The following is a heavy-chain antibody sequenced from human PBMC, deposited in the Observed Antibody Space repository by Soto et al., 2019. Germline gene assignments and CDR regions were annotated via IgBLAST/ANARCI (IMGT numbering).Heavy chain of an antibody. Sequence: SETLSLTCTVSGGSISSGDYYWSWIHQPPGKGLEWIGYIYYSGSTYYNPSLKSRVTISVDTSKNQFSLKLSSVTAADTAVYYCARFSSSLNWFDPWGQGTLVTVSS. CDR1: GGSISSGDYY. D-gene: IGHD6-6*01. CDR2: IYYSGST. CDR3: ARFSSSLNWFDP. J-gene: IGHJ5*02. V-gene: IGHV4-30-4*01.